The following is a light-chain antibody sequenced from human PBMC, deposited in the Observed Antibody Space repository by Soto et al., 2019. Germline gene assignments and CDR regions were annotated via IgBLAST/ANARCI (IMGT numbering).Light chain of an antibody. Sequence: DIQMTQSPSSLSASVGDRVTITCRASQSISNSLNWYQQKPGRAPKLLIYAASSLQSGVPSRFSGSGSGTDFILTISSLQSEDFAVYYCQQYNNWWTFGQGTKVDIK. V-gene: IGKV1-39*01. J-gene: IGKJ1*01. CDR3: QQYNNWWT. CDR1: QSISNS. CDR2: AAS.